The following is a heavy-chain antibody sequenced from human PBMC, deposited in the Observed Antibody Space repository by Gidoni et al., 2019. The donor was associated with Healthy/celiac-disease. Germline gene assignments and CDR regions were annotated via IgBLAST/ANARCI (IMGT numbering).Heavy chain of an antibody. V-gene: IGHV4-34*01. Sequence: PTCAVYGVSFSGYYWSWIRQPPGKGLEWIGEINHSGSTNYNPSLNSRVTISVDTSKNQFSLKLSSVTAADTAVYYCVRGLSFDYWGQGTLVTVSS. CDR2: INHSGST. CDR1: GVSFSGYY. J-gene: IGHJ4*02. CDR3: VRGLSFDY.